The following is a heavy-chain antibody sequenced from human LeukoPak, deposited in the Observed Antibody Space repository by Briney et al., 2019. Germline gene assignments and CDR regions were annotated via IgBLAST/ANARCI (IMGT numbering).Heavy chain of an antibody. CDR1: GITFSRFW. CDR3: ARFRTWGDKAFDY. Sequence: GGSLRLSCAASGITFSRFWMSWVRQAPGKGLEWVSYIGTTSGAIYYADSVKGRFTISRDSAKNSLYLQMNSLRAEDTAVYYCARFRTWGDKAFDYWGQGTLVTVSS. D-gene: IGHD2-21*02. J-gene: IGHJ4*02. CDR2: IGTTSGAI. V-gene: IGHV3-48*01.